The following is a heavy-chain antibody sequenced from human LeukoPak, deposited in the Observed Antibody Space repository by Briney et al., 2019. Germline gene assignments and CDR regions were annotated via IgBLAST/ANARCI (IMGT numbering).Heavy chain of an antibody. V-gene: IGHV4-61*01. CDR3: ARAWDSSGYRGAFHI. Sequence: PSETLSLTCTVSGGSVSSGSYYWSWIRQPPGKGLEWIGYIYYSGSTNYNPSLKSRVTISVETSKKQISLKLSSVTAGDTAVYYCARAWDSSGYRGAFHIWGQGTMVTVSS. CDR1: GGSVSSGSYY. J-gene: IGHJ3*02. CDR2: IYYSGST. D-gene: IGHD3-22*01.